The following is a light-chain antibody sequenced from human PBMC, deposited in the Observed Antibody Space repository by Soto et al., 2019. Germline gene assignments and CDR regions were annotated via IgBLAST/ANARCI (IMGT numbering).Light chain of an antibody. V-gene: IGKV3-20*01. Sequence: EIVLTQSPGTLSLSPGDRATLSCRASQTVGNNYLAWYQQKPGQAPRLLIYGASTRATGIPDRFSGIGSGKDFTLTIGRLGPEDFAVYYWQQFGRSSAPFGGGTKVEIK. J-gene: IGKJ4*01. CDR1: QTVGNNY. CDR2: GAS. CDR3: QQFGRSSAP.